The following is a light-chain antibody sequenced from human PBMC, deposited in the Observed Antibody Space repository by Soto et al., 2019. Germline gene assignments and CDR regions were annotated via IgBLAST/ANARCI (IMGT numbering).Light chain of an antibody. Sequence: QSVLTQPPSASGTPGQRVTISCSGSSFNVGGNTVNWYQQVTGTAPKLLINSNNQRPSGVPDRFSGSKSGTSASLAISGLQSEDEADYYCAAWDDSLGGSWVFGGGTKVTVL. CDR3: AAWDDSLGGSWV. J-gene: IGLJ3*02. CDR2: SNN. CDR1: SFNVGGNT. V-gene: IGLV1-44*01.